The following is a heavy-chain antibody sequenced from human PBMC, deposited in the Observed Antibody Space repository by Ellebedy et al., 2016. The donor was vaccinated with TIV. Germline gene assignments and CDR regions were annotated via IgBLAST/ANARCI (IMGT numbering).Heavy chain of an antibody. CDR1: GGSMSSGGYS. D-gene: IGHD7-27*01. J-gene: IGHJ4*02. V-gene: IGHV4-30-2*06. Sequence: SVTLSLTXDVSGGSMSSGGYSWNWIRQSPGKGLEWIGYIYHSGSTFYNPSLKSRVTMSVDRSKKQFSLDLKSVTAADTAVYYCARENLIGALDYWGQGTLVTVSS. CDR3: ARENLIGALDY. CDR2: IYHSGST.